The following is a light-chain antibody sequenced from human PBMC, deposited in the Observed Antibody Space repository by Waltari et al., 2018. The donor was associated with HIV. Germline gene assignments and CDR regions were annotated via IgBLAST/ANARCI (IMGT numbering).Light chain of an antibody. CDR1: QGIGNY. CDR2: GAS. V-gene: IGKV1-27*01. J-gene: IGKJ4*01. CDR3: QKYNSPPLT. Sequence: DLQMTQSPSSLSASLGDRVTITCRASQGIGNYLAWYQKRPGIPPKALVYGASTLQPGVPSRFSGSGSGTYFTLTITDLRPEDAATYYCQKYNSPPLTFGGGTNVEIK.